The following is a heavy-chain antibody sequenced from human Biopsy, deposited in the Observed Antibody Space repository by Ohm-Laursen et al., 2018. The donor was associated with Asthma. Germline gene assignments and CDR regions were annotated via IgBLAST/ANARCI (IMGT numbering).Heavy chain of an antibody. J-gene: IGHJ3*02. CDR1: GFTVSTNG. CDR2: IKTNRRGA. V-gene: IGHV3-23*01. D-gene: IGHD4-23*01. CDR3: ARAYGGSFFSGSFDI. Sequence: GSLRLSCAASGFTVSTNGMSWARQAPGKGLEWVSTIKTNRRGADYPDPAKGRFTISRDDSKNTLYLQMSSLRAEDTAVYYCARAYGGSFFSGSFDIWGQGTMVTVSS.